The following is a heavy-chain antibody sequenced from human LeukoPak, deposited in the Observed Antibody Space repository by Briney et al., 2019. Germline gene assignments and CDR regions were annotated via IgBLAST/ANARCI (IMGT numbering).Heavy chain of an antibody. CDR3: ARGEAARRNYYYYYMDV. Sequence: PSETLSLTCIVSGVSISSHSWSWVRQPAGKGLEWIGRIYTSGSTNYNPSLKSRVTISGDNSKNQFPLKLTSVTAADTAVYYCARGEAARRNYYYYYMDVWGKGITVTVSS. V-gene: IGHV4-4*07. J-gene: IGHJ6*03. D-gene: IGHD6-6*01. CDR2: IYTSGST. CDR1: GVSISSHS.